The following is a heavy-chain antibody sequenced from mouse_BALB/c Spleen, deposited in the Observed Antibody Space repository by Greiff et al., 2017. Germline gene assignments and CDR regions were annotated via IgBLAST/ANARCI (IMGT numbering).Heavy chain of an antibody. CDR3: AREDGNDGAWFAY. V-gene: IGHV2-9*02. Sequence: VKLMESGPGLVAPSQSLSITCTVSGFSLTSYGVHWVRQPPGKGLEWLGVIWAGGSTNYNSALMSRLSISKDNSKSQVFLKMNSLQTDDTAMYYCAREDGNDGAWFAYWGQGTLVTVSA. J-gene: IGHJ3*01. CDR2: IWAGGST. D-gene: IGHD2-2*01. CDR1: GFSLTSYG.